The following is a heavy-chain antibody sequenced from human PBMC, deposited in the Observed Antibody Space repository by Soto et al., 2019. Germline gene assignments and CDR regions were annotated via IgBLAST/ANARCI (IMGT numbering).Heavy chain of an antibody. Sequence: GGSLRLSCAASGFTFSSYSMNWVRQAPGKGLEWVSYISSSSSTIYYADSVKGRFTISRDNAKNSLYLQMNSLRAEDTAVYYCATAHCSITSCRYYYYYYMDVWGKGTTVTVSS. CDR2: ISSSSSTI. CDR1: GFTFSSYS. V-gene: IGHV3-48*01. J-gene: IGHJ6*03. D-gene: IGHD2-2*01. CDR3: ATAHCSITSCRYYYYYYMDV.